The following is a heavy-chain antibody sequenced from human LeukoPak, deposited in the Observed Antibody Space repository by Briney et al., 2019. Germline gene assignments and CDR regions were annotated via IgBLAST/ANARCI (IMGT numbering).Heavy chain of an antibody. CDR3: ARSGTYQYSSTSDY. CDR1: GASFRNYY. Sequence: SETLSLTCAVYGASFRNYYWSWIRQTPGKGLEWIGEIDHSGTTNYNPSLKSRVTISLDTSKNQFSPKVTSVTAADTAVYYCARSGTYQYSSTSDYWGQGTLVTVSS. J-gene: IGHJ4*02. V-gene: IGHV4-34*01. D-gene: IGHD6-13*01. CDR2: IDHSGTT.